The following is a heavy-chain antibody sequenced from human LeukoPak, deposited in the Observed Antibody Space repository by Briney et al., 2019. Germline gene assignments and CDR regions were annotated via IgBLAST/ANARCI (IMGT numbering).Heavy chain of an antibody. J-gene: IGHJ4*02. D-gene: IGHD3-10*01. CDR1: GFTFSSYE. CDR3: AKAYGSGSYYPDY. V-gene: IGHV3-7*01. Sequence: PGGSLRLSCAASGFTFSSYEMSWVRQAPGKGLEWVANIKQDGSEKYYVDSVKGRFTISRDNAKNSLYLQMNSLRAEDTAIYYCAKAYGSGSYYPDYWGQGTLVTVSS. CDR2: IKQDGSEK.